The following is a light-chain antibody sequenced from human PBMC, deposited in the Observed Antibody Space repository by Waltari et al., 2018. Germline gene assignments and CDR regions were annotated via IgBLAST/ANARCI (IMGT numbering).Light chain of an antibody. CDR2: WAS. CDR1: QRVLYSSNNKNY. V-gene: IGKV4-1*01. J-gene: IGKJ1*01. Sequence: DIVMTQSPDSLAVSLGERANINCKSSQRVLYSSNNKNYLAWYQQKPGQPPKLLIYWASTRESGVPDRFSGSGSGTDFTLTISSLQAEDVAVYYCQQYYSTPWTFGQGTKVEIK. CDR3: QQYYSTPWT.